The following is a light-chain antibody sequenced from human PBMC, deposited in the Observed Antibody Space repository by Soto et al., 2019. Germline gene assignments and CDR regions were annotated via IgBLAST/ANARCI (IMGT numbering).Light chain of an antibody. CDR1: RDDICAYDY. CDR3: NSNTNSSAVV. CDR2: EVT. Sequence: QSVLTQPASVSGAPGQSITISCAGTRDDICAYDYVSWFQQHPGNAPKLLVYEVTNRPSGVSDRFSGAKSGNTASLTISGLQAEDEADYYCNSNTNSSAVVFGGGTKVTVL. J-gene: IGLJ2*01. V-gene: IGLV2-14*01.